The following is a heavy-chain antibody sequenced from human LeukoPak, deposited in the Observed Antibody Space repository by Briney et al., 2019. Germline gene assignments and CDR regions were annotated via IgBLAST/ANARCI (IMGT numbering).Heavy chain of an antibody. V-gene: IGHV6-1*01. J-gene: IGHJ6*02. Sequence: SRTLSLTCAISGDSVSSNSAAWNWIRQSPSRGLEWLGRTYYRFKWYNDYAVSVKSRITINPDTSKNQFSLQLNSVTPEDTAVYYCARDVQWLGNYYYYGMDVWGQGTTVTVSS. CDR2: TYYRFKWYN. D-gene: IGHD6-19*01. CDR1: GDSVSSNSAA. CDR3: ARDVQWLGNYYYYGMDV.